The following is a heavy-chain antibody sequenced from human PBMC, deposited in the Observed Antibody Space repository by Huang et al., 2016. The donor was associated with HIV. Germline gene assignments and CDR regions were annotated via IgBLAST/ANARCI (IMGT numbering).Heavy chain of an antibody. V-gene: IGHV1-18*04. CDR2: ISAYNGNT. J-gene: IGHJ6*02. CDR3: ARARVITGYYYYGMDV. Sequence: QVQLVQSGAEVKKPGASVKVSCKASGYTFTSYGISWVRQAPGQGLEGMGWISAYNGNTNDAQKLQGRVTMTTDTSTSTAYMELRSLRSDDTAVYYCARARVITGYYYYGMDVWGQGTTVTVSS. D-gene: IGHD3-22*01. CDR1: GYTFTSYG.